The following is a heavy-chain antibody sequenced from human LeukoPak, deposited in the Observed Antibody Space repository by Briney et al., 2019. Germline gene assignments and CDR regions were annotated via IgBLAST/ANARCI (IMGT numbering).Heavy chain of an antibody. CDR1: GGSFSGYY. CDR2: INHSGST. CDR3: ARGGYSYGYNY. V-gene: IGHV4-34*01. D-gene: IGHD5-18*01. Sequence: SETLSLTCAVYGGSFSGYYWSWIRQPPGKGLEWIGEINHSGSTNYNPSLKSRVTISVDTSKNQFSLKLSSVTAADTAVYYCARGGYSYGYNYWGQGTLVTVPS. J-gene: IGHJ4*02.